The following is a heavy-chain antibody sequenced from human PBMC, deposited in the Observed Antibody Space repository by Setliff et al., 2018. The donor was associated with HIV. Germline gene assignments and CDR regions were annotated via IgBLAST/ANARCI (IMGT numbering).Heavy chain of an antibody. Sequence: KTSETLSLTCTVSGGSISTGVYYWSWIRQPADKALEWIGRISASGSTNYNPSLESRVTLSIDTSNNQFSPKLSSVTAADTAVYYCARVAMVRGVIPPDFDYYMDVWGKGTTVTVSS. V-gene: IGHV4-61*02. D-gene: IGHD3-10*01. J-gene: IGHJ6*03. CDR1: GGSISTGVYY. CDR2: ISASGST. CDR3: ARVAMVRGVIPPDFDYYMDV.